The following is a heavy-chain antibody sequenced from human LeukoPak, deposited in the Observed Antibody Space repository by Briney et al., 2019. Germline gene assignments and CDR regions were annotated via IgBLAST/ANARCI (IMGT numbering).Heavy chain of an antibody. CDR1: GFTFSSYS. Sequence: GGSLRLSCAASGFTFSSYSMNWVRQAPGKGLEWVSYISSSSSTIYYADSVKGRFTISRDNAKNSLYLQMNSLRAEDTAVYYCARALITMIVPFDYWGQETLVTVSS. D-gene: IGHD3-22*01. CDR3: ARALITMIVPFDY. CDR2: ISSSSSTI. J-gene: IGHJ4*02. V-gene: IGHV3-48*01.